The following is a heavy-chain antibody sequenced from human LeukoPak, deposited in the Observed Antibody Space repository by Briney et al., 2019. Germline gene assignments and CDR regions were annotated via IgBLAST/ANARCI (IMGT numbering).Heavy chain of an antibody. D-gene: IGHD3-3*01. CDR3: ARVAYDFWSGYYYRPDYYYCYYMDV. CDR2: INSDGSST. Sequence: PGGSLRLSCAASGFTFSSYWMHWVRQAPGKGLVWVSRINSDGSSTSYADSVKGRFTISRDNAKNTLYLQMNSLRAEDTAVYYCARVAYDFWSGYYYRPDYYYCYYMDVWGKGTTVTVSS. V-gene: IGHV3-74*01. J-gene: IGHJ6*03. CDR1: GFTFSSYW.